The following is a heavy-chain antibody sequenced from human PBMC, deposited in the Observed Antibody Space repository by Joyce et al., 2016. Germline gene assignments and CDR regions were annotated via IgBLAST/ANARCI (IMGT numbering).Heavy chain of an antibody. Sequence: QVQLQQSGPGLVKPSESLSLSCTVSGDSVSSVGHYWSWFRQPPGKGLEWLGYMLHNGDANYNLSLRGRVTISVDKSKNQFSLELRSVTAADTAVYYCARGLGEVHFIGTWFDPWGQGTLVTVSS. CDR1: GDSVSSVGHY. CDR3: ARGLGEVHFIGTWFDP. V-gene: IGHV4-61*08. D-gene: IGHD3-16*01. J-gene: IGHJ5*02. CDR2: MLHNGDA.